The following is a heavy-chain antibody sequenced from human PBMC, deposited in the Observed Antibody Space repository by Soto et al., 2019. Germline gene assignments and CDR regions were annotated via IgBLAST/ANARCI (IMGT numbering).Heavy chain of an antibody. D-gene: IGHD2-2*01. CDR3: ARDSRTATLDF. CDR2: IIPVSGVP. V-gene: IGHV1-69*01. J-gene: IGHJ4*02. CDR1: GGTFDGFT. Sequence: QVQLVQSGAEVKQPGSSVKVSCTISGGTFDGFTISWVRQAPGQGFEWMGGIIPVSGVPSYSRHFQGRITITADASTRTAYMDLSGLKFEDTAVYFCARDSRTATLDFWGQGTLVSVS.